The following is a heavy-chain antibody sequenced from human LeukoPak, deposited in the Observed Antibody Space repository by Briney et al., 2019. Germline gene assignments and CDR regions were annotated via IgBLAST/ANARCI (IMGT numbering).Heavy chain of an antibody. CDR1: GFTFSSYA. V-gene: IGHV3-23*01. CDR2: ISGSGGST. CDR3: TDSIVGAPWTDY. J-gene: IGHJ4*02. D-gene: IGHD1-26*01. Sequence: GGSLRLSCAASGFTFSSYAMSWVRQAPGKGLEWVSAISGSGGSTYYADSVKGRFTISRDNSKNTLYLQMNSLKTEDTAVYYCTDSIVGAPWTDYWGQGTLVTVSS.